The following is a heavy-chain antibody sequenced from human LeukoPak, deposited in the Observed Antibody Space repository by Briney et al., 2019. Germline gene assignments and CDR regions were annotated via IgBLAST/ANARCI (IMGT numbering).Heavy chain of an antibody. CDR3: AKRSCSGGSCNFDY. CDR1: GFTFSSYA. J-gene: IGHJ4*02. CDR2: IGDSGGAT. V-gene: IGHV3-23*01. D-gene: IGHD2-15*01. Sequence: GGSLRLSCAASGFTFSSYAMSWVRQATGKELEWASAIGDSGGATNYADSVKGRFTISRDNSKNTLYLQMNSLRAEDTAVYYCAKRSCSGGSCNFDYWGQGTLVTVSS.